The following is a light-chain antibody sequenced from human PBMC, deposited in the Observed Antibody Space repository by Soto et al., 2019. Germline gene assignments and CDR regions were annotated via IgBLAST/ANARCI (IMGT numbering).Light chain of an antibody. CDR3: QQYHSDPIT. CDR2: WAS. J-gene: IGKJ5*01. Sequence: DIVLPQSPDCLAVSPGERATIHCNSSQSVLYSSDNRNYLAWFQQKPGQPPKLILYWASTRESGVPDRFSGAGSGTDFTLTINNLQAEDVAVYYCQQYHSDPITFGQGTRLEI. V-gene: IGKV4-1*01. CDR1: QSVLYSSDNRNY.